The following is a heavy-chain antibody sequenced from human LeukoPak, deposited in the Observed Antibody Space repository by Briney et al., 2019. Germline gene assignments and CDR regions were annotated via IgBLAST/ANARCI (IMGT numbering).Heavy chain of an antibody. J-gene: IGHJ3*02. CDR3: ASNGATTDAFDI. CDR2: IYHSGST. Sequence: SSETLSLTCAVSGGSISSSNWWSWVRQPLGKGLEWIGEIYHSGSTNYNPSLKSRVTISVDKSKNQFSLKLSSVTAADTAVYYCASNGATTDAFDIWGQGTMVTVSS. CDR1: GGSISSSNW. V-gene: IGHV4-4*02. D-gene: IGHD1-26*01.